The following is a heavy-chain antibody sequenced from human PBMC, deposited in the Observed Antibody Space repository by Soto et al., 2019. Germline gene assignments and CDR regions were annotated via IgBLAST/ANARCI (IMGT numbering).Heavy chain of an antibody. V-gene: IGHV3-33*06. CDR2: IWYDGSNK. CDR1: GFTFSSYG. D-gene: IGHD6-6*01. J-gene: IGHJ4*02. CDR3: AKDRGLSYSSSFNGGGYFDY. Sequence: GGSLRLSCAASGFTFSSYGMHWVRQAPGKGLEWVAVIWYDGSNKYYADSVKGRFTISRDNSKNTLYLQMNSLRAEDTAVYYCAKDRGLSYSSSFNGGGYFDYWGQGTLVTVSS.